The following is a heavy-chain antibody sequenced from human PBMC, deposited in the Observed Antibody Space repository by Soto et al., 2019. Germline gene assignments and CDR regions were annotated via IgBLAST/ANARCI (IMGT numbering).Heavy chain of an antibody. CDR1: GFTFISYE. Sequence: LRLSCAASGFTFISYEMNWVRQAPGKGLERVSYISSSGSTIYYADSVKGRFTISRDNAKNSLYLQMNSLRAEDTAAYYCARDLSGYSSSWYAGVNYYYGMEVWGQGTTVTVSS. CDR2: ISSSGSTI. CDR3: ARDLSGYSSSWYAGVNYYYGMEV. D-gene: IGHD6-13*01. V-gene: IGHV3-48*03. J-gene: IGHJ6*02.